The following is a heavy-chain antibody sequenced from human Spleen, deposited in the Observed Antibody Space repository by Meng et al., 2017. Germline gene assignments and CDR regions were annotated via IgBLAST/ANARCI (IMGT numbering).Heavy chain of an antibody. V-gene: IGHV4-30-4*01. D-gene: IGHD2-2*01. J-gene: IGHJ5*02. CDR1: GGSISSGDYF. Sequence: QVQLQESGPGLVKPSQTQSLTCSVSGGSISSGDYFWSWIRQPPGKGLEWIGCISYSGSTYYDPSLKSRITISVDTSKNQFSLKLSSVTAADTAVYYCARWYQLLNWFDPWGQGTLVTVSS. CDR2: ISYSGST. CDR3: ARWYQLLNWFDP.